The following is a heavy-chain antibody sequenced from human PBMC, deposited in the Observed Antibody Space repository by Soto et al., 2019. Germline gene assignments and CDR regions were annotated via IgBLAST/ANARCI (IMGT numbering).Heavy chain of an antibody. J-gene: IGHJ5*02. CDR2: IDTSDSYT. CDR3: TRRRPLGDWFDP. Sequence: PGESLKISCKGSGYSFTSYWITWVRQMSGKGLEWMGTIDTSDSYTKYSPTFQGHVTISVDKSISSAYLQWSSLKASDTAMYYCTRRRPLGDWFDPWGQGTLVTVSS. V-gene: IGHV5-10-1*01. CDR1: GYSFTSYW.